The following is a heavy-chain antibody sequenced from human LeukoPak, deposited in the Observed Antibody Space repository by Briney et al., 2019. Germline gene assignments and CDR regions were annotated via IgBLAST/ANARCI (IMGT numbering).Heavy chain of an antibody. CDR1: GYTFTGYY. D-gene: IGHD3-22*01. Sequence: ASVKVSCKASGYTFTGYYMHWVRQAPGQGLEWMGWINPNSGGTNYAQKFQGRVTMTRDTSISTAYMELSRLRSDDTAVYYCARNFYFDSSGYYHCWGQGTLVTVSS. CDR2: INPNSGGT. J-gene: IGHJ4*02. CDR3: ARNFYFDSSGYYHC. V-gene: IGHV1-2*02.